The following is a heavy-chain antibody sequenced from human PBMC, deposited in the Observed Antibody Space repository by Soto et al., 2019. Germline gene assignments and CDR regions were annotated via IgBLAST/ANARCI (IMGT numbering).Heavy chain of an antibody. CDR1: GFTFSSYS. J-gene: IGHJ3*02. Sequence: GGSLRLSCAASGFTFSSYSMNWVRQAPGKGLEWVSSISSSSSYIYYADSVKGRFTISRDNAKNTLYLQMNSLRAEDTAVYYCAKDQGRWPDAFDIWGQGTMVTVSS. CDR2: ISSSSSYI. V-gene: IGHV3-21*04. D-gene: IGHD3-10*01. CDR3: AKDQGRWPDAFDI.